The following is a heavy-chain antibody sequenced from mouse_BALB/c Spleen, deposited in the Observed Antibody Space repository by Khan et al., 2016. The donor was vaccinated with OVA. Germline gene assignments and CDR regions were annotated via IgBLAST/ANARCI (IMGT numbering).Heavy chain of an antibody. CDR2: ISYSGAT. CDR1: GYSITSGYA. Sequence: VQLKESGPGLVKPSQSLSLTCTVTGYSITSGYAWNWIRQFPGNKLEWMGYISYSGATSYTPFLKSRIFITRDTSKNQFFLQLNSVTTEDTATYYCARGNYYGYYFDYWGQGTTLTVSS. D-gene: IGHD1-1*01. CDR3: ARGNYYGYYFDY. J-gene: IGHJ2*01. V-gene: IGHV3-2*02.